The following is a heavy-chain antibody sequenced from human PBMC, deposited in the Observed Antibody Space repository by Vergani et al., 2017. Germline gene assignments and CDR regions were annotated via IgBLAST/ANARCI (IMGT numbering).Heavy chain of an antibody. CDR3: ARDNRDYNNYPGTCDI. V-gene: IGHV3-11*01. J-gene: IGHJ3*02. D-gene: IGHD5-24*01. CDR2: IRNSENTI. CDR1: GFSFSDHY. Sequence: QVQLVESGGGLVKPGGSLRLSCAASGFSFSDHYMTCIRQAPGKGLEWVSYIRNSENTIEYADSVTGRCSISRDNAKSSLYLQMDSLRAEDTAVYYCARDNRDYNNYPGTCDIWGQGSMVTVSS.